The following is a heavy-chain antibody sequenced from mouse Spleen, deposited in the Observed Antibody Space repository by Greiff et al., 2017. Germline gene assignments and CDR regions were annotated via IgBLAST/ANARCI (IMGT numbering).Heavy chain of an antibody. CDR2: ISSGSSTI. CDR1: GFTFSDYG. CDR3: ARERTGTYFDY. J-gene: IGHJ2*01. Sequence: EVKLMESGGGLVKPGGSLKLSCAASGFTFSDYGMHWVRQAPEKGLEWVAYISSGSSTIYYADTVKGRFTISRDNAKNTLFLQMTSLRSEDTAMYYCARERTGTYFDYWGQGTTLTVSS. D-gene: IGHD4-1*01. V-gene: IGHV5-17*01.